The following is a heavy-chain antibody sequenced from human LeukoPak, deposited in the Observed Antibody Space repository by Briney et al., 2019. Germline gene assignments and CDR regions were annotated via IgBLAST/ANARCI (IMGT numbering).Heavy chain of an antibody. D-gene: IGHD3-10*01. CDR1: GGSISSSSYY. Sequence: SETLSLTCTVSGGSISSSSYYWGWIRQPPGKGLEWIGSIYYSGSTYYNPSLKSRVTISVDTSKNQFSLKLSSVTAADTAVYYCARAGYGSGIYMDVWGKGTTVTIFS. V-gene: IGHV4-39*01. J-gene: IGHJ6*03. CDR3: ARAGYGSGIYMDV. CDR2: IYYSGST.